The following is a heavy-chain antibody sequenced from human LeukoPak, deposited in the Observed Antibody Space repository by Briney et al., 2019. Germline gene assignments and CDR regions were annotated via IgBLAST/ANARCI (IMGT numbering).Heavy chain of an antibody. J-gene: IGHJ4*02. CDR3: ARDFSGYCSSTSCYSYFDY. CDR1: GFTLRSYT. V-gene: IGHV3-21*01. CDR2: ITSSSSYI. D-gene: IGHD2-2*01. Sequence: GGSLRLSCAASGFTLRSYTMNWVRQAPGKGLEGVSSITSSSSYIYYADSVKGPFTISRDNAKNSLYLQMNSLRAEDTAVYYCARDFSGYCSSTSCYSYFDYWGKGTLVTVSS.